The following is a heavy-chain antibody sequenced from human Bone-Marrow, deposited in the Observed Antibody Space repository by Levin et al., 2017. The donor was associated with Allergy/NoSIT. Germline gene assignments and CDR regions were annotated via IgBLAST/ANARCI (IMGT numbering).Heavy chain of an antibody. V-gene: IGHV3-23*01. J-gene: IGHJ4*02. CDR1: GFTFSSYA. CDR3: VIAAAGRNSGY. D-gene: IGHD6-13*01. CDR2: ISGSGGST. Sequence: GESLKISCAASGFTFSSYAMSWVRQAPGKGPEWVSAISGSGGSTYYADSVKGRFTISRDNSKNTLYLQMNSLRAEDTAVYYAVIAAAGRNSGYWGQGTLVTVSS.